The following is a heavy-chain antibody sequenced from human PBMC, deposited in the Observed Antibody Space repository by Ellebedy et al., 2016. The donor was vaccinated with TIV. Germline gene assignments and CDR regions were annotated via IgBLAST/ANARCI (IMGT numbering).Heavy chain of an antibody. Sequence: ASVKVSCKASGYTFTANYVHWVRQAPGQGLEWMGWINPDSGVTNFAQKFQGRVTMTRDTFVNPAYMELSRLESDDTAVYYCARVRRGSSGMDVWGQGTTVTVS. D-gene: IGHD6-13*01. CDR2: INPDSGVT. CDR3: ARVRRGSSGMDV. J-gene: IGHJ6*02. V-gene: IGHV1-2*02. CDR1: GYTFTANY.